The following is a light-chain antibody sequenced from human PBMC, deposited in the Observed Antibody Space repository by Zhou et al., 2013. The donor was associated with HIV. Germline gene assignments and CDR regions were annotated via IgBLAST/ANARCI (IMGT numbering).Light chain of an antibody. Sequence: EVLMTQSPVTLSVSPGERATLSCRASQSVSSTLAWYQQKPGQTPRLLINGTSTRATAIPGRFSGSGSGTEFTLTISSLQSEDFAVEYCQQNKNWQLTFGGGTKVEVK. CDR1: QSVSST. V-gene: IGKV3-15*01. CDR2: GTS. J-gene: IGKJ4*01. CDR3: QQNKNWQLT.